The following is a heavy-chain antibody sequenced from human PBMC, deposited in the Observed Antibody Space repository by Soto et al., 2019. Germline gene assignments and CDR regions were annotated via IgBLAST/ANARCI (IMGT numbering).Heavy chain of an antibody. J-gene: IGHJ5*02. CDR2: INWNGGST. CDR1: GFTFSNAW. Sequence: GGSLRLSCAASGFTFSNAWMNWVRQAPGKGLEWVSGINWNGGSTGYADSVKGRFTISRDNAKNSLYLQMNSLRAEDTALYYCARAAAAGTFDPWGQGTLVTVSS. V-gene: IGHV3-20*04. CDR3: ARAAAAGTFDP. D-gene: IGHD6-13*01.